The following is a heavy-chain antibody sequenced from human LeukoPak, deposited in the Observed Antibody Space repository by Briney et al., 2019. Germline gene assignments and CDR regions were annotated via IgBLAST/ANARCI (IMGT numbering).Heavy chain of an antibody. J-gene: IGHJ5*02. CDR2: INPSGGST. Sequence: ASVKVSCKASGYTYTSYYMHWVRQAPGQGLEWMGIINPSGGSTSYAQKFQGGVTMTRDMSTSTVYMELSSLRSEDTAVYYCARDALGSDPMNWFDPWGQGTLVTVSS. CDR3: ARDALGSDPMNWFDP. CDR1: GYTYTSYY. V-gene: IGHV1-46*01.